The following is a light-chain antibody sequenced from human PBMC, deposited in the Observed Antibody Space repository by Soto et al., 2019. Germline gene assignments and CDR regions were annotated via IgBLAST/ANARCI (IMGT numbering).Light chain of an antibody. CDR2: SVS. CDR1: QSISDND. V-gene: IGKV3-20*01. J-gene: IGKJ1*01. Sequence: EIVLIQSPGTLSVYPGERATLSCRASQSISDNDLAWYQQKPGQAPRLLIYSVSSRATGFPNRFSGSGSGTDFTLTMSRLEPEYFAVYYCQQYGSSPRTFGQGTKVDIK. CDR3: QQYGSSPRT.